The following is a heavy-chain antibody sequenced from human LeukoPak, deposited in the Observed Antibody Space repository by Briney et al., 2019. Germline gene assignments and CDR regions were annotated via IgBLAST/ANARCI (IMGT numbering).Heavy chain of an antibody. J-gene: IGHJ6*03. D-gene: IGHD5-18*01. CDR2: IYYSGST. CDR1: GGSISSSSYY. V-gene: IGHV4-61*05. CDR3: ARTEESGYSYGYFGYYYYMDV. Sequence: SETLSLTCTVSGGSISSSSYYWGWIRQPPGKGLEYIGYIYYSGSTNYNPSLKSRVTISVDTSKNQFSLKLSSVTAADTAVYYCARTEESGYSYGYFGYYYYMDVWGKGTTVTVSS.